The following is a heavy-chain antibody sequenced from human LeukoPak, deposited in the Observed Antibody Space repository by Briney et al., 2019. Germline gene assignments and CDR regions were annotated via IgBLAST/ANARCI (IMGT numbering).Heavy chain of an antibody. CDR1: GGSFSGYY. D-gene: IGHD5-24*01. J-gene: IGHJ3*02. Sequence: SETLPLTCAVYGGSFSGYYLSWIRQPPGKGLEWIGEISYSGSSNYNPSLKRRVTISGDTSKNQLSLKLSSVTAADTAVYYCARERWLELSDAFDIWGQGTMVTVCS. CDR2: ISYSGSS. V-gene: IGHV4-34*01. CDR3: ARERWLELSDAFDI.